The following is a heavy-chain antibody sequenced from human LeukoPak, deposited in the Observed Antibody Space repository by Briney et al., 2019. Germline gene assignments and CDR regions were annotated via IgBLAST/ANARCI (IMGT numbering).Heavy chain of an antibody. CDR1: GVSISSYY. V-gene: IGHV4-59*01. CDR3: ARGGNSGLPWWHYFDY. Sequence: SETLSLTCTVSGVSISSYYWSWIRQPPAKELEWMGYIYYSESTNYNPSLKSRVTISVDTSKNQFSLKLSSVTAADTAVYYCARGGNSGLPWWHYFDYWGQGTLVTVSS. D-gene: IGHD4-23*01. J-gene: IGHJ4*02. CDR2: IYYSEST.